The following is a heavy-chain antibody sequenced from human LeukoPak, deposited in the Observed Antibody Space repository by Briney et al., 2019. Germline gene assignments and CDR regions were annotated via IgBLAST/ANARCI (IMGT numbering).Heavy chain of an antibody. CDR2: LNHSGGT. CDR1: GGSFSDYS. J-gene: IGHJ6*03. V-gene: IGHV4-34*01. CDR3: ARVGYSFSINDWSRIGLGAYPTKYYYYLDV. D-gene: IGHD5-18*01. Sequence: PSETLSLTCAVYGGSFSDYSWSWIRQPPGKGLERIGELNHSGGTKHNPSLMSRVIMSVDTSKNQFSLKVRSVTAADTAVYYCARVGYSFSINDWSRIGLGAYPTKYYYYLDVWGKGTTVTVSS.